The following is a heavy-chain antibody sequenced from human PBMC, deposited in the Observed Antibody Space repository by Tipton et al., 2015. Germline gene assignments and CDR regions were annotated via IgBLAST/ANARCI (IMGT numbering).Heavy chain of an antibody. Sequence: QSGAEVKKPGASVKVSCKASGNTFTNYAISWVRQAPGQGLEWMGWISVYNGNTDYAQKLQGRVTMTTDTYTRTAYMEVRSLRSDDTAVYYCARMYSGYDADFDYWGQGTLVTVSS. D-gene: IGHD5-12*01. CDR3: ARMYSGYDADFDY. J-gene: IGHJ4*02. V-gene: IGHV1-18*01. CDR1: GNTFTNYA. CDR2: ISVYNGNT.